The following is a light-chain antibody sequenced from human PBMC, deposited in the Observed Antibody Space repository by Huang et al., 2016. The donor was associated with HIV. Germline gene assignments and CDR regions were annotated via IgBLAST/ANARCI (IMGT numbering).Light chain of an antibody. CDR1: QSVSIN. Sequence: EIVMTQSPATLSVSPGERATLSCRASQSVSINLAWYQQQPGQAPRLLIYGASTRATGIPAKFSGTGSGTEFTLTISSLQSEDFAVYYCQQYNNWPTSFGQGTKLEIK. CDR3: QQYNNWPTS. J-gene: IGKJ2*03. CDR2: GAS. V-gene: IGKV3-15*01.